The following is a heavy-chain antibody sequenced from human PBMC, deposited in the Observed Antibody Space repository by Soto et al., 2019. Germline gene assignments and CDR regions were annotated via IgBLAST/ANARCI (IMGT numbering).Heavy chain of an antibody. CDR1: GFTFSDHY. J-gene: IGHJ6*02. Sequence: PGGSLRLSCAASGFTFSDHYMDWVRQAPGKGLEWVGRTRNKANSYTTEYAASVKGRFTISRDDSKDSLYLQMNSLKTEDTAVYYCPSIEIRMAVWGQGTTVTLSS. V-gene: IGHV3-72*01. CDR2: TRNKANSYTT. CDR3: PSIEIRMAV.